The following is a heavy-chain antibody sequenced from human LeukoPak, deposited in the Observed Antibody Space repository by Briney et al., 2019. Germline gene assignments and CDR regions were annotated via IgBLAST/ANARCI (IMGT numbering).Heavy chain of an antibody. CDR3: ASPPLTTVTTALGY. CDR1: GFTFSSYE. V-gene: IGHV3-48*03. D-gene: IGHD4-11*01. Sequence: SGGSLRLSCAASGFTFSSYEMNWVRQAPGKGLEWVSYISSSGSTIYYADSVKGRFTISRDNAKNSLYLQMNSLRAEDTAVYYCASPPLTTVTTALGYWGQGTLVTVSS. CDR2: ISSSGSTI. J-gene: IGHJ4*02.